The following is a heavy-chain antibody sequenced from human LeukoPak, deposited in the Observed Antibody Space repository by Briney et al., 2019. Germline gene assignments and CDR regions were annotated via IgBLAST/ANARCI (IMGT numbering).Heavy chain of an antibody. D-gene: IGHD6-25*01. V-gene: IGHV1-69*10. CDR2: IIPILGIA. J-gene: IGHJ4*02. CDR3: ARDRPAYYFDY. Sequence: ASVKVSFKASGGTFSSYTISWVRQAPGQGLEWMGGIIPILGIANYAQKFQGRVTITADKSTSTAYMELTSLRSEDTAVYYCARDRPAYYFDYWGQGTLVTVSS. CDR1: GGTFSSYT.